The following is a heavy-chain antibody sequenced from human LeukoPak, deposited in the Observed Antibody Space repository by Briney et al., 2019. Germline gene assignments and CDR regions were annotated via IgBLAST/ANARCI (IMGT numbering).Heavy chain of an antibody. J-gene: IGHJ5*02. CDR3: ARAPLNPRKYNWFDP. CDR1: GFTFSSYG. V-gene: IGHV3-33*01. Sequence: GRSLRLSCAASGFTFSSYGMHWVRQAPGKGLEWVAVIWYDGSNKYYADSVKGRFTISRDNSKNTLYLQMNSLRAEDTAVYYCARAPLNPRKYNWFDPWGQGTLVTVSS. CDR2: IWYDGSNK. D-gene: IGHD3-16*01.